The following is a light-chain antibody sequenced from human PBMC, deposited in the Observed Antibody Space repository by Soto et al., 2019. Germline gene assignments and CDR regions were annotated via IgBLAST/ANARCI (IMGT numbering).Light chain of an antibody. J-gene: IGKJ1*01. Sequence: DIVVTQSTLSLPVTTGEPASISCRSRQSLLHSNGYNYLDWYLQKPGQSPQVLIYLCSNRASGVTDRCSGSGSGTDCTLKISRVEDEDVGLYYCMQALQAPLTFGQGTKVEI. V-gene: IGKV2-28*01. CDR3: MQALQAPLT. CDR2: LCS. CDR1: QSLLHSNGYNY.